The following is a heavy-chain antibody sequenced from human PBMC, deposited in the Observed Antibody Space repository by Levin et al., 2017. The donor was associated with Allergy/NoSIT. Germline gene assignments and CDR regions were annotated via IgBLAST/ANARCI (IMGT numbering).Heavy chain of an antibody. V-gene: IGHV4-59*08. J-gene: IGHJ4*02. CDR1: GGSISSYY. Sequence: PSETLSLTCTVSGGSISSYYWSWIRQSPGKGLEWIAYIYYSGSTSYNPSLKSRVTISVDTSENQFSLKLNSVTAADTAVYYCARHGRGTTGTKYYFDFWGQGTLVTVSS. CDR3: ARHGRGTTGTKYYFDF. D-gene: IGHD1-1*01. CDR2: IYYSGST.